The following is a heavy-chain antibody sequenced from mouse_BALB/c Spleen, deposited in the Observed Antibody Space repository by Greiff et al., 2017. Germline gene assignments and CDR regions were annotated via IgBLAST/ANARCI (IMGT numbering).Heavy chain of an antibody. J-gene: IGHJ4*01. V-gene: IGHV5-17*02. CDR2: ISSGSSTI. D-gene: IGHD2-1*01. CDR1: GFTFSSFG. Sequence: DVQLVESGGGLVQPGGSRKLSCAASGFTFSSFGMHWVRQAPEKGLEWVAYISSGSSTIYYADTVKGRFTISRDNPKNTLFLQMTSLRSEDTAMYYCASIYGNSYYYAMDYWGQGTSVTVSS. CDR3: ASIYGNSYYYAMDY.